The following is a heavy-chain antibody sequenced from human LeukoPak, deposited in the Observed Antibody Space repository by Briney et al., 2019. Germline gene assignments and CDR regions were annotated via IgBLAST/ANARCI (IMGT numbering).Heavy chain of an antibody. Sequence: ASVKVFCKASGYTFTSYAMNWVRQAPGQGLEWMGWINTNTGNPTYAQGFTGRFVFSLDTSVSTAYLQISSLKAEDTAVYYCARDQETLYYYDSSGYYLGYYYMDVWGKGTTVTVSS. CDR2: INTNTGNP. CDR3: ARDQETLYYYDSSGYYLGYYYMDV. CDR1: GYTFTSYA. D-gene: IGHD3-22*01. J-gene: IGHJ6*03. V-gene: IGHV7-4-1*02.